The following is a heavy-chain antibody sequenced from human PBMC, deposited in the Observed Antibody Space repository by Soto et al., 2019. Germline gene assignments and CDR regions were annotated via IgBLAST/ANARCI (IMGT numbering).Heavy chain of an antibody. CDR1: GFTFSSYA. CDR3: AKTGRGVAGTMSWFDP. V-gene: IGHV3-23*01. Sequence: PGGSLRLSCAASGFTFSSYAMGWVRQPPGKGLQWVSGISAIGGNTYYTDSVKGRFTISRDNSKNTLYLQMNGLRAEDTALYHCAKTGRGVAGTMSWFDPWGQGTLVAVSS. J-gene: IGHJ5*02. CDR2: ISAIGGNT. D-gene: IGHD6-19*01.